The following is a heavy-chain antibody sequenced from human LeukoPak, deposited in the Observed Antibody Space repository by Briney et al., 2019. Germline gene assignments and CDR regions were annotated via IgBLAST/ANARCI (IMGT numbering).Heavy chain of an antibody. CDR2: IYYSGST. J-gene: IGHJ5*02. Sequence: SETLSLTCTVSGGSISSYYWSWIRQPPGKGLGWIGYIYYSGSTNYNPSLKSRVTISVDTSKNQFSLKLSSVTAADTAVYYCARVGIAAGYNWFDPWGQGTLVTVSS. V-gene: IGHV4-59*01. CDR1: GGSISSYY. CDR3: ARVGIAAGYNWFDP. D-gene: IGHD6-13*01.